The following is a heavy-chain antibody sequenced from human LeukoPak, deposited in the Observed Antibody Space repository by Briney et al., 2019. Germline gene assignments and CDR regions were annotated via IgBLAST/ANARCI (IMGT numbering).Heavy chain of an antibody. V-gene: IGHV3-7*01. D-gene: IGHD6-6*01. CDR2: IKQDGTEK. Sequence: PGGSLRLSCAASGFTFSHYWMSWVRQAPGKGLEWVANIKQDGTEKYYVDSVKGRFTISRGNAKNSLYLQMSSLRAEDTAVYYCASPAKYSDTWYFDYWGQGTLVTVSS. J-gene: IGHJ4*02. CDR3: ASPAKYSDTWYFDY. CDR1: GFTFSHYW.